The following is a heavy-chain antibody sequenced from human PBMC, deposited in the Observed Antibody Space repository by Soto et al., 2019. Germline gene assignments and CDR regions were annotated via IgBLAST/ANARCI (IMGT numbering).Heavy chain of an antibody. CDR1: GFTVSSNY. Sequence: GGSLRLSCAASGFTVSSNYMSWVRQAPGKGLEWVSVIYSGGSTYYADSVKGRFTISRDNSKNTLYLQMNSLRAEDTAVYYCARGFEGIAAAGTRLREYYYYYYMDVWGKGTTVTVSS. CDR2: IYSGGST. V-gene: IGHV3-66*01. CDR3: ARGFEGIAAAGTRLREYYYYYYMDV. J-gene: IGHJ6*03. D-gene: IGHD6-13*01.